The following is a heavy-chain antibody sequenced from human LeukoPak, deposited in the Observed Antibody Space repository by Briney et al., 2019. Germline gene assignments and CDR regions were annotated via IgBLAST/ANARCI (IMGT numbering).Heavy chain of an antibody. V-gene: IGHV4-4*02. Sequence: PSETLSLTCTVSGDSINSLDLWSWVRPPPGKGLEWVGEMYLSGTTHSNPSVKSRVTISIDKSKNQFFLNLSSVTAADTAVYYCAGLVGRYSSGLYYYYFDYWGQGTLVTVSP. J-gene: IGHJ4*02. CDR1: GDSINSLDL. D-gene: IGHD3-22*01. CDR3: AGLVGRYSSGLYYYYFDY. CDR2: MYLSGTT.